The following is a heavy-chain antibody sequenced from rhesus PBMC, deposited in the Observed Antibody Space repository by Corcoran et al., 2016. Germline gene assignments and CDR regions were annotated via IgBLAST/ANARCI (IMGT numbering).Heavy chain of an antibody. V-gene: IGHV4S14*01. J-gene: IGHJ4*01. Sequence: QVQLQESGPGLVKPSETLSLTCPVSGYSISSDYHPNWSRQPAGNGLEWIGRIYGSGGNTYLNPSLKSRVTLSVDTSKNQFSLRLSSVTAADTAVYYCAAYRDGYSFLDSWGQGVLVTVSS. CDR2: IYGSGGNT. D-gene: IGHD5-30*01. CDR1: GYSISSDYH. CDR3: AAYRDGYSFLDS.